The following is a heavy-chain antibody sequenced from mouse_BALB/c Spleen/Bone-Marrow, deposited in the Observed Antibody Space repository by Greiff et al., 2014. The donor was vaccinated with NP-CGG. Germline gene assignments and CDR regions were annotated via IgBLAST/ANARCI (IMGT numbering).Heavy chain of an antibody. J-gene: IGHJ2*01. Sequence: ESGAELVKPGASVKLSCTASGFNIKDTYMHWVKQRPEQGLEWIGRIDPANGNTKYDPKFQGKATITADTSSNTAYLQLSSLTSEDTAVCYCARYYYGSSYFDDWGQGTTLTVSS. CDR2: IDPANGNT. V-gene: IGHV14-3*02. CDR3: ARYYYGSSYFDD. CDR1: GFNIKDTY. D-gene: IGHD1-1*01.